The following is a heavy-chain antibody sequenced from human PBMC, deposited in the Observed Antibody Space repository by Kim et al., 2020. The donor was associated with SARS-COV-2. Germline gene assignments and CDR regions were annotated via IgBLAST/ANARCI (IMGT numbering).Heavy chain of an antibody. CDR1: GFTFSSYA. CDR3: ARVGNWGFRNWAAYDY. CDR2: ISYDGSNK. J-gene: IGHJ4*02. V-gene: IGHV3-30*04. Sequence: GGSLRLSCAASGFTFSSYAMHWVRQAPGKGLEWVAVISYDGSNKYYADSVKGRFTISRDNSKNTLYLQMNSLRAEDTAVYYCARVGNWGFRNWAAYDYWGQGTLVTVSS. D-gene: IGHD7-27*01.